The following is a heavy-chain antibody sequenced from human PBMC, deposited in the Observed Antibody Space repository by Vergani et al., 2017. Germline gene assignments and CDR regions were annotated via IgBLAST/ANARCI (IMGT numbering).Heavy chain of an antibody. D-gene: IGHD5-24*01. Sequence: QVQLVESGGGLVKPGGSLRLSCAASGFTFSDYYMSWIRQAPGKGLEWVSYISSSSSYTNYADSVKGRFTISRDNAKNSMYLQMNSLRAEDTAVYYWARSRRDGYGFDYWGQGTLVTGSS. CDR1: GFTFSDYY. CDR3: ARSRRDGYGFDY. CDR2: ISSSSSYT. V-gene: IGHV3-11*05. J-gene: IGHJ4*02.